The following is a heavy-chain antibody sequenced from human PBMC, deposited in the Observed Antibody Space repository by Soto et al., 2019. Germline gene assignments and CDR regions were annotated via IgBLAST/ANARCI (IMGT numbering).Heavy chain of an antibody. CDR3: ASSYCYDSSGQRSYYYGMDV. D-gene: IGHD3-22*01. CDR1: GYTFTSYG. J-gene: IGHJ6*02. CDR2: ISAYNGNT. V-gene: IGHV1-18*01. Sequence: ASVKVSCKASGYTFTSYGISWVRQAPGQGLEWMGWISAYNGNTNYAQKLQGRVTMTTDTSTSTAYMELRSLRSDDTAVYYCASSYCYDSSGQRSYYYGMDVWGQGTTVTVSS.